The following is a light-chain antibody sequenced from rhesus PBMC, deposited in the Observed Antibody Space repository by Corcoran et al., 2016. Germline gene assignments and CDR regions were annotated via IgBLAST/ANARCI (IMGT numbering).Light chain of an antibody. V-gene: IGKV3-35*01. CDR1: QNVNYN. J-gene: IGKJ4*01. CDR3: HQERNWPRT. Sequence: EIVLTQSPATLSLSPGERAPLSCRASQNVNYNLAWYHHKPGRAPGLLIYDASNRATGIPDRFRGMGSGADFTLTISSLEAEDLGGYDCHQERNWPRTFGGGTKVEIK. CDR2: DAS.